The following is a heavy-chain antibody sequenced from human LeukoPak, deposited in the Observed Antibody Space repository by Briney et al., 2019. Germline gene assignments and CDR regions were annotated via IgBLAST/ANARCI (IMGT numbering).Heavy chain of an antibody. CDR3: VRDKWRSGYSNTFDM. J-gene: IGHJ3*02. CDR2: IWYDGSNK. CDR1: GFTFNTYA. Sequence: PGGSLRLSCAASGFTFNTYAMHWVRQAPGKGLEWVAVIWYDGSNKYYVESAKGRFTISRDNSKNTLYLQMNSLRAEDTAVYYCVRDKWRSGYSNTFDMWGQGTMVTVSS. V-gene: IGHV3-33*01. D-gene: IGHD3-22*01.